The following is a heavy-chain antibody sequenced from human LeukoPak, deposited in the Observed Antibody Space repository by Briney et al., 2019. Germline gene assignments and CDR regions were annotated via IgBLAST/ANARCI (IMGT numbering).Heavy chain of an antibody. V-gene: IGHV4-59*01. D-gene: IGHD5-12*01. Sequence: TPSETLSLTCTVSGGSISSYYWSWIRQPPGKGLEWIGYIYYSGSTNYNPSLKSRVTILADTSKNQFSLRLNSVTAADTAVYFCGRVRTGNTGSPEYFEDWGQGTLVTVSS. J-gene: IGHJ1*01. CDR1: GGSISSYY. CDR2: IYYSGST. CDR3: GRVRTGNTGSPEYFED.